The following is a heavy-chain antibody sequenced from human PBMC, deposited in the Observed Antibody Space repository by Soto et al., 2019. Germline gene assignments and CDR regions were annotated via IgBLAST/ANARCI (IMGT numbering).Heavy chain of an antibody. Sequence: SVKVSCKASGGIFNSHGISWVRQAPGQGLEWLGGITAIFGTADNSQKFQGRVTITADKSTSTVYMELRSLRSDDTAVYYGARSSGSYYPTFFDSWGQGTLVTVSS. D-gene: IGHD1-26*01. CDR3: ARSSGSYYPTFFDS. CDR2: ITAIFGTA. J-gene: IGHJ4*02. V-gene: IGHV1-69*06. CDR1: GGIFNSHG.